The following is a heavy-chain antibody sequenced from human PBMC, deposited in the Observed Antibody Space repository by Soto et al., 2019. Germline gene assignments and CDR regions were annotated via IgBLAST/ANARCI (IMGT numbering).Heavy chain of an antibody. CDR1: GYTLAELS. J-gene: IGHJ4*02. Sequence: ASVKVSCKVSGYTLAELSMHWVRQAPGKGLEWMGGFDPEDGETIYAQKFQGRVTMTEDTSTDAAYMELSSLRSEDTAVYYCATDHYRITMVRGVMGYWGQGTLVTVSS. D-gene: IGHD3-10*01. V-gene: IGHV1-24*01. CDR3: ATDHYRITMVRGVMGY. CDR2: FDPEDGET.